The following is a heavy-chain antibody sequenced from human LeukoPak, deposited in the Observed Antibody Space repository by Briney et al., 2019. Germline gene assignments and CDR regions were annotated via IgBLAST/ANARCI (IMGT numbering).Heavy chain of an antibody. D-gene: IGHD3-22*01. CDR1: GYSISSGYY. V-gene: IGHV4-38-2*02. CDR3: ARDSSGYYYGVGNWFDP. Sequence: PSETLSLTCTVSGYSISSGYYWGWIRQPPGKGLEWMGSIYHSGSTYYNPSLKSRVTISVDTSKNQFSLKLSSVTAADTAVYYCARDSSGYYYGVGNWFDPWGQGTLVTVSS. CDR2: IYHSGST. J-gene: IGHJ5*02.